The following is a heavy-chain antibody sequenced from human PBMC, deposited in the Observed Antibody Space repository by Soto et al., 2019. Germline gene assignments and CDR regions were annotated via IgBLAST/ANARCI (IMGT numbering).Heavy chain of an antibody. CDR1: GFTVSRKY. J-gene: IGHJ4*02. CDR3: ASRTSGDYPYFDY. D-gene: IGHD4-17*01. Sequence: EGSLRLSCAASGFTVSRKYMTWVRQAPGKGLEWVSVIYSGGSTYYADSVKGRFTISRDNSKNTLYLQMNSLSAEETAVYYCASRTSGDYPYFDYWGQGTLVTVSS. CDR2: IYSGGST. V-gene: IGHV3-66*01.